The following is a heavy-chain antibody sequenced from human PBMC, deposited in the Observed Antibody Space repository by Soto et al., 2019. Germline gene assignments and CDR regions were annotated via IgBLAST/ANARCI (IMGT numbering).Heavy chain of an antibody. D-gene: IGHD1-26*01. J-gene: IGHJ4*02. CDR3: VKDISGAYSGPNYDA. CDR1: GFTFTNYA. Sequence: SLRLSCAASGFTFTNYAMHWVRQPPGKGLEWVSGLNWNSVTAVYGDSVKGRFSISRDNGKYALYLQMTSLRPEDTALYYCVKDISGAYSGPNYDAWGQGTLVTVSS. CDR2: LNWNSVTA. V-gene: IGHV3-9*01.